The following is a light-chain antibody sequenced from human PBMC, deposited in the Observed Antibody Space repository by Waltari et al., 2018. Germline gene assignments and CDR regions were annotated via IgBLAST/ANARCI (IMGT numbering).Light chain of an antibody. CDR3: QQYSRSLYT. J-gene: IGKJ2*01. Sequence: EIVVTQSPGTLSLSPGERATLSCRASQSVSSDYLAWYQQKPGQAPRLLISAASSRATGFQYRFSGSGSGTHFTLTIGRLEPEDFAVYYCQQYSRSLYTFGHGTKVEI. CDR1: QSVSSDY. CDR2: AAS. V-gene: IGKV3-20*01.